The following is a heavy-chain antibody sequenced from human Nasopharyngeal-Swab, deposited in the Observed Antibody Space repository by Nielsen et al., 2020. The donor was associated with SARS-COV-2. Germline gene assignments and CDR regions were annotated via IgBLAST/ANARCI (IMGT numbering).Heavy chain of an antibody. CDR3: ARDWYSSSSGAYYGMDV. Sequence: SVTVSCKASVGTFSSYAISWVRQAPGQGLEWMGGIIPIFGTANYAQKFQGRVTITADESTSTAYMELSSLRSEDTAVYYCARDWYSSSSGAYYGMDVWGQGTTVTVSS. CDR1: VGTFSSYA. J-gene: IGHJ6*02. V-gene: IGHV1-69*13. CDR2: IIPIFGTA. D-gene: IGHD6-6*01.